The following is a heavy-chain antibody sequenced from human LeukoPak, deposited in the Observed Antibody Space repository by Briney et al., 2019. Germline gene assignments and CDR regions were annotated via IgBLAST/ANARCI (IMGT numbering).Heavy chain of an antibody. CDR2: IYSGGST. CDR3: ARAVYVWGSYSDY. V-gene: IGHV3-53*05. CDR1: GFTVSSNY. D-gene: IGHD3-16*01. Sequence: GGSLRLSCAASGFTVSSNYMSWVRQAPGKGLEWVSVIYSGGSTYYADSVKGRFTISRDNSKNTLYLQMGSLRAEDMAVYYCARAVYVWGSYSDYWGQGTLVTVSS. J-gene: IGHJ4*02.